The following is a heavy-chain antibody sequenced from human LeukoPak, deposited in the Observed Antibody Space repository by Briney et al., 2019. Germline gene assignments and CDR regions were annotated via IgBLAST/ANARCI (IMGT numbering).Heavy chain of an antibody. CDR2: IYYSGST. CDR1: GGSVRRDSYY. J-gene: IGHJ4*02. D-gene: IGHD1-1*01. CDR3: ATRPSGSDRFLPYFDY. Sequence: SETLSLTCTVSGGSVRRDSYYWSWIRQSPGKGLEWIGYIYYSGSTSYNPSLKSRVTMSVDTSKNQVSLKLSSVTAEDTAVYYCATRPSGSDRFLPYFDYWGQGALFTVSS. V-gene: IGHV4-61*01.